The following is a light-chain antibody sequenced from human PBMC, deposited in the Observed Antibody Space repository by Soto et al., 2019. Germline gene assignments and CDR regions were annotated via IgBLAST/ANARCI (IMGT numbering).Light chain of an antibody. J-gene: IGKJ1*01. CDR1: QSISSW. V-gene: IGKV1-5*01. CDR3: QQYDSYAWT. CDR2: DAS. Sequence: DIQMTQSPSILSASVGDRVTITCRASQSISSWLAWYQQKPGKAPKLLIYDASSLESGVPSRFSGIGSGTEFTLTITSLQPDGFATYYCQQYDSYAWTFGQGTKVEIK.